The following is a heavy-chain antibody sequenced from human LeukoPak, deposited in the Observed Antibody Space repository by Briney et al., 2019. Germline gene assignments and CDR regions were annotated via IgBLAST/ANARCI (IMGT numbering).Heavy chain of an antibody. Sequence: GGSLRLSCEASGFTFEDYGMTWVRQRPGKGLEYVCEINWNGDNPVYENSLRGRFTISRDNAKNSVYLQMNSRRVEDSALYYCTKVPSGGPPDFWGQGTLVTVSS. CDR3: TKVPSGGPPDF. CDR1: GFTFEDYG. CDR2: INWNGDNP. D-gene: IGHD3-10*01. J-gene: IGHJ4*02. V-gene: IGHV3-20*04.